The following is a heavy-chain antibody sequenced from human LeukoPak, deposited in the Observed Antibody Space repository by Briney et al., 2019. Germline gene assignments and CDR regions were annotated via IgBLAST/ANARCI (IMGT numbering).Heavy chain of an antibody. Sequence: AGGSLRLSCAASGFTVSSNYMSWVRQAPGKGLEWVSVIYSGGSTYYADSVKGRFTISRDNSKNTLYLQMNSLRAEDTAVYYCARDRGVIGYFDYRGQGTLVTVSS. D-gene: IGHD3-10*01. V-gene: IGHV3-53*01. CDR2: IYSGGST. CDR3: ARDRGVIGYFDY. CDR1: GFTVSSNY. J-gene: IGHJ4*02.